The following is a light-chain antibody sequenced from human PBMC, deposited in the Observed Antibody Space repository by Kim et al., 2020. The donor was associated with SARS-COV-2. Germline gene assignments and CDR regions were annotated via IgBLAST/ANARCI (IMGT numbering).Light chain of an antibody. Sequence: EIVLTQSPDTLSLSPGERATLSCRASQSVSSYFAWYQQKPGQAPRLLIYDAANRATGIPARFSGSGSGTDFTLTISSLEPEDFAIYYCQQRSAWPVTFGGGTKVDIK. V-gene: IGKV3-11*01. CDR3: QQRSAWPVT. J-gene: IGKJ4*01. CDR1: QSVSSY. CDR2: DAA.